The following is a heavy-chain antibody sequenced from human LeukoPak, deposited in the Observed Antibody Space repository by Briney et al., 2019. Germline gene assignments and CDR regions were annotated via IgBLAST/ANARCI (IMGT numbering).Heavy chain of an antibody. Sequence: SETLSLTCTVSGGSISSYYWSWIRQPPGKGLEWIGYIYYSGSTNYNPSLKSRVTISVDTSKNQFSLKLSSVTAADTAVYYCARGSTHHDYVWGIDYWGQGTPVTVSS. D-gene: IGHD3-16*01. CDR2: IYYSGST. CDR1: GGSISSYY. J-gene: IGHJ4*02. V-gene: IGHV4-59*08. CDR3: ARGSTHHDYVWGIDY.